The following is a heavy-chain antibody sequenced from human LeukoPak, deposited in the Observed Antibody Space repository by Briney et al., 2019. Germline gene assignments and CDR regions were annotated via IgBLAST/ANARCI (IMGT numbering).Heavy chain of an antibody. D-gene: IGHD3-10*01. V-gene: IGHV3-64D*09. CDR3: AASREGSGTYLDY. J-gene: IGHJ4*02. CDR1: VFTFSSYA. Sequence: GGSLRLSCSASVFTFSSYAMHWVRQAPGKGLEYVSAISSNGGSTYYADSVKGRFTISRDNSKNTLYLQMSRLRAEDTAVYYCAASREGSGTYLDYWGQGTLVTVSS. CDR2: ISSNGGST.